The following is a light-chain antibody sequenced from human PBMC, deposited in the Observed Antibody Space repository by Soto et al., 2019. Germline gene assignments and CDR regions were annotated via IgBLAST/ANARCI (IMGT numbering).Light chain of an antibody. CDR3: QKYNSKSYT. J-gene: IGKJ2*01. CDR1: QSISTW. V-gene: IGKV1-5*03. CDR2: KAS. Sequence: DIKMTQSPSTLSASIGDRVTITCRASQSISTWLAWYQQKPGKAPKLLLYKASSLESGVPSRFSGSGSGTEFSLTISSLQPDDFAAYYCQKYNSKSYTFGQGTKLEIK.